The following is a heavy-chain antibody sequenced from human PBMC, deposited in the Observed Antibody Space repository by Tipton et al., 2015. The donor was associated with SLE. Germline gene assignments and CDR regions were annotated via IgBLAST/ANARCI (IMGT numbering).Heavy chain of an antibody. D-gene: IGHD4-17*01. CDR1: GGSISSSSYY. CDR3: ARDPHYGDYRYFDL. V-gene: IGHV4-39*07. J-gene: IGHJ2*01. Sequence: TLSLTCTVSGGSISSSSYYWGWIRQPPGKGLEWIGSIYYSGSTYYNPSLKSRVTISVDTSKNQFSLKLSSVTAADTAVYYCARDPHYGDYRYFDLWGRGTLVTVSS. CDR2: IYYSGST.